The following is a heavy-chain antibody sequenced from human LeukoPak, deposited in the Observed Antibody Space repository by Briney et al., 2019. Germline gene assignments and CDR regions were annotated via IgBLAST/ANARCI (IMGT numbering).Heavy chain of an antibody. CDR1: GGSFSGYY. CDR3: ARHRGPRSSGWYPPPSATYFDY. Sequence: PSETLSLTCAVYGGSFSGYYWSWIRQPPGKGLEWIGEINHSGNTNYNPSLKSRVTISVDTSKNQFSLKLSSMTAADTAVYYCARHRGPRSSGWYPPPSATYFDYWGQGTLVTVSS. J-gene: IGHJ4*02. V-gene: IGHV4-34*01. D-gene: IGHD6-19*01. CDR2: INHSGNT.